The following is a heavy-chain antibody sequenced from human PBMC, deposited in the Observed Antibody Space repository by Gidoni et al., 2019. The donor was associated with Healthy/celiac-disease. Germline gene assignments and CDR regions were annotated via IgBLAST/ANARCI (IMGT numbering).Heavy chain of an antibody. V-gene: IGHV3-11*01. J-gene: IGHJ6*02. CDR1: GFTFSDYY. D-gene: IGHD2-2*01. Sequence: QVQLVESGGGLVKPGGSLRLSCAASGFTFSDYYMSWIRQAPGKGLEWVSDISSSGSTIYYADSVKGRFTISRDNAKNSLYLQMNSLRAEDTAVYYCAREGDIVVVPAATAYGMDVWGQGTTVTVSS. CDR3: AREGDIVVVPAATAYGMDV. CDR2: ISSSGSTI.